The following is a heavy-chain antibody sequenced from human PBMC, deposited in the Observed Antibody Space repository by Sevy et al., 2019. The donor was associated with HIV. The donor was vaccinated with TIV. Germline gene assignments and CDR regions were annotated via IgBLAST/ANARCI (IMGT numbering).Heavy chain of an antibody. D-gene: IGHD6-19*01. V-gene: IGHV3-48*03. CDR2: ITLSGSTI. CDR1: GFTFSSYE. Sequence: GGSLRLSCTASGFTFSSYEMNWVRQAPGKGLEWVSYITLSGSTIYYADSVKGRFTISRDNAKNSLYLQMNSLRAEHTAVYYCARDRQGITVAGTAIDYWGQRTLVTVSS. J-gene: IGHJ4*02. CDR3: ARDRQGITVAGTAIDY.